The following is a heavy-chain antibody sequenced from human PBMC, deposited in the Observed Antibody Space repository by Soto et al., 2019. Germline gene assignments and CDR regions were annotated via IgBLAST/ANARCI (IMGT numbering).Heavy chain of an antibody. CDR1: GFTFSHYW. CDR2: IKQDGSEK. CDR3: ARYKYDYYYMDV. D-gene: IGHD1-1*01. J-gene: IGHJ6*03. V-gene: IGHV3-7*01. Sequence: SGGSLRLSCAASGFTFSHYWMSWVRQAPGKGLEWVANIKQDGSEKYYVDSVKGRFTISRDNAKNSLYLQMNSLRVEDTAVYYCARYKYDYYYMDVWGKGTTVTVSS.